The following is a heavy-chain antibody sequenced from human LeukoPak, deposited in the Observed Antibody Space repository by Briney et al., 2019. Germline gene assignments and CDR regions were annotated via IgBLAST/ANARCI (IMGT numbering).Heavy chain of an antibody. J-gene: IGHJ4*02. V-gene: IGHV3-23*01. Sequence: GGSLRLSCVGSGFSFSTYDMGWVRQTPGKGLEWVSAISTTGGYTEDADSVKGRFTISRDNPQNTLFLQMHSLRAEDTAVYYCAKKPATIKFPFDIWGQGTLVTVSP. D-gene: IGHD5-24*01. CDR1: GFSFSTYD. CDR3: AKKPATIKFPFDI. CDR2: ISTTGGYT.